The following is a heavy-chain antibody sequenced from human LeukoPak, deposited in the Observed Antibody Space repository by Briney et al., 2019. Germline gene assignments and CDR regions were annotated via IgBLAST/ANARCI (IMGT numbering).Heavy chain of an antibody. J-gene: IGHJ5*02. CDR3: ARALGGQQLVHGWFDP. D-gene: IGHD6-13*01. CDR1: GYTFTGYY. CDR2: IIPIFGTA. V-gene: IGHV1-69*13. Sequence: GASVKVSCKASGYTFTGYYMHWVRQAPGQGLEWMGGIIPIFGTANHAQKFQGRVTITADESTSTAYMELSSLRSEDTAVYYCARALGGQQLVHGWFDPWGQGTLVTVSS.